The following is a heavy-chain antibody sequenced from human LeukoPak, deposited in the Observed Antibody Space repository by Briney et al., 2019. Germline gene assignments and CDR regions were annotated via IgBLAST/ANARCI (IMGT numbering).Heavy chain of an antibody. J-gene: IGHJ4*02. Sequence: SETLSLTCTVSGGSISTSSYYWGWIRQPPGKGLECIGNIYYSGSTYYNPSLKSRVTISVDTSKNQFSLKLSSVTAADTAVYYCARERFVRGVMTFDYWGQGTLVTVSS. D-gene: IGHD3-10*01. V-gene: IGHV4-39*07. CDR2: IYYSGST. CDR3: ARERFVRGVMTFDY. CDR1: GGSISTSSYY.